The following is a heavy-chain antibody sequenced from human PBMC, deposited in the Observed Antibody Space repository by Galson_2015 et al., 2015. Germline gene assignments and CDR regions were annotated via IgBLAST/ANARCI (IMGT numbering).Heavy chain of an antibody. CDR1: DGSISPYP. CDR2: ISYTGTS. Sequence: ETLSLTCTVSDGSISPYPWSWIRQPPGKGLEWIGYISYTGTSRYNPSLKSRVTISLDTSKNQFSLEVTSVTAADTAVYYCARGGAVAGTQGFDYWGQGTLVTVSP. V-gene: IGHV4-59*01. CDR3: ARGGAVAGTQGFDY. J-gene: IGHJ4*02. D-gene: IGHD6-19*01.